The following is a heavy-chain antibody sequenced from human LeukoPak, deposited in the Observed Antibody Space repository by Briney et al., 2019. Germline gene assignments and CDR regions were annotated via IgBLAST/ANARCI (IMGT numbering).Heavy chain of an antibody. CDR3: AREKGAARAFDY. CDR1: GYSFTSYY. D-gene: IGHD6-6*01. J-gene: IGHJ4*02. CDR2: INPSGGST. Sequence: GASVKVSCKASGYSFTSYYMHWVRQAPGQGLEWMGIINPSGGSTTYAQEFQGRVTMTRDTSTSTVYMQLSSLSSEDTAVYYCAREKGAARAFDYWGQGTLATVSS. V-gene: IGHV1-46*03.